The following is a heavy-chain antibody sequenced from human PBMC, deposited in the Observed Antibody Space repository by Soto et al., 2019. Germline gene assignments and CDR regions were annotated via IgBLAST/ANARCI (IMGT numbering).Heavy chain of an antibody. D-gene: IGHD2-21*02. CDR3: AKNLAYCGGDCYNFDY. J-gene: IGHJ4*02. CDR1: GFTFSSYG. V-gene: IGHV3-30*18. Sequence: GGSLRLSCAASGFTFSSYGMHWVRQAPGKGLEWVAVISYDGSNKYYADSVKGRFTISRDNSKNTLYLQMNSLRAEDTAVYYCAKNLAYCGGDCYNFDYWGQGTLVTVSS. CDR2: ISYDGSNK.